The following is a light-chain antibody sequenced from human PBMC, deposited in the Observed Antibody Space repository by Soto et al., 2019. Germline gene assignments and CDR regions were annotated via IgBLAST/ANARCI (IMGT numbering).Light chain of an antibody. V-gene: IGKV3D-15*01. CDR1: QSVSSN. J-gene: IGKJ4*01. CDR2: DVS. Sequence: EIVMTQSPATLSVSPGERATLSCRASQSVSSNFAWYQQRPAQAPRLLIYDVSTRATGVPNRFSGSGSGTEFTLTISSLQSEDFAVYYCQQYHDWPLTFGGGTRVEIK. CDR3: QQYHDWPLT.